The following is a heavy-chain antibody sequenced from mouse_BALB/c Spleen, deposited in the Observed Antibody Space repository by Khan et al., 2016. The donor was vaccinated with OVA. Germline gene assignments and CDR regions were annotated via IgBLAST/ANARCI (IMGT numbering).Heavy chain of an antibody. V-gene: IGHV1-20*02. Sequence: VQLKQSGPELVKPGASVKISCKASGYSFTGYFIHWVMQSHGKSLEWIGRINPHIGETFYNQKFRGKATLTVDESSSTAHMELRSLASEDSAVDFCARIYGSDFDYWGQGTTLTVSS. CDR2: INPHIGET. D-gene: IGHD1-1*01. CDR3: ARIYGSDFDY. CDR1: GYSFTGYF. J-gene: IGHJ2*01.